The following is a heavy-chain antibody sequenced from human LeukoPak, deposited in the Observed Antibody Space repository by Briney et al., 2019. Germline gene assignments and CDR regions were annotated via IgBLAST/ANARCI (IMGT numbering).Heavy chain of an antibody. V-gene: IGHV3-9*01. CDR3: AKAGCGSTTCYDNR. CDR1: GFTFDEYA. CDR2: ISWNSGTI. J-gene: IGHJ5*02. D-gene: IGHD2-2*01. Sequence: GGSLRLSCIASGFTFDEYAMHWVRQAPGKGLEWVSDISWNSGTIDYADSVKGRFTISRDNAKNSLYLQMNSLRAEDTGLYYCAKAGCGSTTCYDNRWGQGTLVIVSS.